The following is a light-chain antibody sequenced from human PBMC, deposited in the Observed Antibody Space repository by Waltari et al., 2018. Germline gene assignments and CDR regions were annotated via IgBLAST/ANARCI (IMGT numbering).Light chain of an antibody. CDR1: QSVSSSY. V-gene: IGKV3-20*01. CDR2: GAS. CDR3: QQYGSSPPYT. J-gene: IGKJ2*01. Sequence: EIVLTQSPGTLSLPPGEIATLSCRASQSVSSSYLAWYQQKPGQAPRLLIYGASSRATGIPDRFSGSGSGTDFTLTISRLEPEDFAVYYCQQYGSSPPYTFGQGTKLEIK.